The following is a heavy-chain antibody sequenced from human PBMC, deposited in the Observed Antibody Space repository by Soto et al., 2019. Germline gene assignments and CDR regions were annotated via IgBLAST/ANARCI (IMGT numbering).Heavy chain of an antibody. J-gene: IGHJ4*02. CDR3: VGSTGMPPLDY. CDR1: TFTFSSYA. Sequence: QLLESGGGLVQRGGSVRLSCAASTFTFSSYAMSWVRQAPGKGLEWVSAFTGSGGATYYADSVKGRFAISRDNSKSTLYLQMNRLRGEYTAVYYCVGSTGMPPLDYWGQGTLVTVSS. D-gene: IGHD5-18*01. V-gene: IGHV3-23*01. CDR2: FTGSGGAT.